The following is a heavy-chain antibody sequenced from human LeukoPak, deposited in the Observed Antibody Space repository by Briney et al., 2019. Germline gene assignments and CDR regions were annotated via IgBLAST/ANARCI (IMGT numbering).Heavy chain of an antibody. D-gene: IGHD3-10*01. V-gene: IGHV4-38-2*02. J-gene: IGHJ4*02. Sequence: PSETLSLTCTVSGYSISSGYYWGWIRQPPGKGLEWIGSIYHSGSTYYNPSLKSRVTISVDTSKNQFSLKLSSVTAADTAVYYCARGTNMVRGVTSAADFDYWGQGTLVTVSS. CDR3: ARGTNMVRGVTSAADFDY. CDR1: GYSISSGYY. CDR2: IYHSGST.